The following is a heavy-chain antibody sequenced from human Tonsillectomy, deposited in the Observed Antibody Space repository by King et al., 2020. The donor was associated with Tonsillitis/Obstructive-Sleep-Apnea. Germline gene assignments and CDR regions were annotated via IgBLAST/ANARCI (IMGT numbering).Heavy chain of an antibody. V-gene: IGHV5-51*03. CDR1: GYSFTSYW. CDR3: ASPGVEIATIVSDYSGMDV. Sequence: VQLVESGAEVKKPGESLRISCKASGYSFTSYWIAWVRQMPGKGLEWMGIIYPGDSDTRYSPSFQGQVTISADKSISTAYLQWNSLKASDTAMYYCASPGVEIATIVSDYSGMDVWGQGTTVTVSS. CDR2: IYPGDSDT. D-gene: IGHD5-24*01. J-gene: IGHJ6*02.